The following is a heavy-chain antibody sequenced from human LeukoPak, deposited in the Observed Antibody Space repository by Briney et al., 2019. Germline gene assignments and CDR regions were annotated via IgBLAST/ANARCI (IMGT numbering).Heavy chain of an antibody. CDR3: ARAQGIAHTDV. D-gene: IGHD2-21*01. CDR1: GFTFSSYS. CDR2: ISSSSSYI. Sequence: GGSLRLSCAASGFTFSSYSMNWVRQAPGKGLEWVSSISSSSSYIYYADSVKGRFTISRDNAKNSLYLQMNSLRAEDTAVYYCARAQGIAHTDVWGKGTTVTVSS. V-gene: IGHV3-21*01. J-gene: IGHJ6*03.